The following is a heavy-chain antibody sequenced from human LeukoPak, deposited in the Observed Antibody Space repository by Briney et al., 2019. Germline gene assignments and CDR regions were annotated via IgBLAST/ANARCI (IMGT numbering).Heavy chain of an antibody. J-gene: IGHJ5*02. CDR1: GFAVSRDY. Sequence: GGSLRLSCAASGFAVSRDYMNWVRQAPGKGLEWVSYISSTSTTKYYADSVKGRFTISRDNSKNSLDLQMNRLTAEDTAVYYCARDRSLVDGDYGVWFDAWGQGSLVTVSS. V-gene: IGHV3-48*04. D-gene: IGHD4-17*01. CDR2: ISSTSTTK. CDR3: ARDRSLVDGDYGVWFDA.